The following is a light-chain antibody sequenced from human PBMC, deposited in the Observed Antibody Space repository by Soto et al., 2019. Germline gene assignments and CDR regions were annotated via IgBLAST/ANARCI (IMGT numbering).Light chain of an antibody. Sequence: DIQMTQSPSSLSASVGDRVTITCRASQSISSWYQQKSGKAPKLLIYAASTLQSGVPSRFSGSGSGTEFTLTISSLQPEDFATYYCQQRNSYPVTFGGGTKVDIK. V-gene: IGKV1-9*01. CDR2: AAS. J-gene: IGKJ4*01. CDR1: QSISS. CDR3: QQRNSYPVT.